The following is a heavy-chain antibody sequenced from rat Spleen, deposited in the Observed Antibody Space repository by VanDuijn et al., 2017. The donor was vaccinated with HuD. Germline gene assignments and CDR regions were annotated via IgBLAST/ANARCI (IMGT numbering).Heavy chain of an antibody. V-gene: IGHV5-20*01. CDR3: TKEGNWGFEY. CDR1: GFTFSDYY. CDR2: INYDGSST. Sequence: EVQLVESDGGLVQPGRSLKLSCAASGFTFSDYYMAWVRQAPTKGLEWVATINYDGSSTYYPDSLKGRFTISRDNAKSNLYLQLNSLRSEDTATYFRTKEGNWGFEYWGQGVMVTVPS. D-gene: IGHD5-1*01. J-gene: IGHJ2*01.